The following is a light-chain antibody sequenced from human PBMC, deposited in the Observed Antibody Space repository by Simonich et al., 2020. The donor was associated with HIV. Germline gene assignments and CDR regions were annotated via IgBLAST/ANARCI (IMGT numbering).Light chain of an antibody. Sequence: DIVMTQSPDSLGVSLGERATINCKSSQSVLYSSNNKNYLSWYQQKPGQPPTWLIYWASTRESGIPARFSGSGSATDFTLTINSLQAEDVAVYYCQQYYSTPLTFGGGTKVEIK. J-gene: IGKJ4*01. CDR3: QQYYSTPLT. CDR1: QSVLYSSNNKNY. V-gene: IGKV4-1*01. CDR2: WAS.